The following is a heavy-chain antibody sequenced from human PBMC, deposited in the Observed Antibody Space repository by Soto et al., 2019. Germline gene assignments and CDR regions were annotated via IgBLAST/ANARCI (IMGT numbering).Heavy chain of an antibody. CDR2: IIPIFGTA. Sequence: QVQLVQSGAEVKKPGSSVKVSCKASGGTFSSYAISWVRQAPGQGLEGMGGIIPIFGTANYAQKFQGRVTITADESTSTAYMELRSLRSEDTAVYYCARHPRQNYYYGMDVWGQGATVTVSS. CDR1: GGTFSSYA. CDR3: ARHPRQNYYYGMDV. V-gene: IGHV1-69*12. J-gene: IGHJ6*02.